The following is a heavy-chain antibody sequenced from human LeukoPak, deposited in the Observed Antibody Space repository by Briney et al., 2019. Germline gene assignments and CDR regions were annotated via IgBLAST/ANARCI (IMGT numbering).Heavy chain of an antibody. Sequence: GGSLRLSCAASGFTFKTYWMSWVRPPPGKGLEWVANIKQDGSDKYYVDSVKGRFTISRDNAKNSLFLQINSLRFDDTAVYYCAREEGGYFDSWGQGTLVTVSS. J-gene: IGHJ4*02. CDR2: IKQDGSDK. CDR3: AREEGGYFDS. V-gene: IGHV3-7*01. CDR1: GFTFKTYW.